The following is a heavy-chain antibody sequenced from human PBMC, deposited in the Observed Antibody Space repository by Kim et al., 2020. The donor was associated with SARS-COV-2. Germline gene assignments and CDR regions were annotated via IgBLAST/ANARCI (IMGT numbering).Heavy chain of an antibody. Sequence: ASVKVSCKASGYTFTSYGISWVRQAPGQGLEWMGWISAYNGNTNYAQKLQGRVTMTTDTSTSTAYMELRSLRSDDTAVYYCARGGVIPLWFGETYGMDVWGQGTTVTVSS. V-gene: IGHV1-18*01. CDR3: ARGGVIPLWFGETYGMDV. CDR2: ISAYNGNT. J-gene: IGHJ6*02. D-gene: IGHD3-10*01. CDR1: GYTFTSYG.